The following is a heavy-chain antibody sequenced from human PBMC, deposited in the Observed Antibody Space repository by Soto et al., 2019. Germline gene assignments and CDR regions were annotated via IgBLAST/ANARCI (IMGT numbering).Heavy chain of an antibody. V-gene: IGHV3-23*01. Sequence: PGGSLRLSCAASGFTFSSYAMSWVRQAPGKGLEWVSAISGSGGSTYYADSVKGRFTISRDNSKNTLYLQMNSLRAEDTAVYYCAKHYDILTGRTNFDYWGQGALVTVSS. D-gene: IGHD3-9*01. CDR3: AKHYDILTGRTNFDY. J-gene: IGHJ4*02. CDR1: GFTFSSYA. CDR2: ISGSGGST.